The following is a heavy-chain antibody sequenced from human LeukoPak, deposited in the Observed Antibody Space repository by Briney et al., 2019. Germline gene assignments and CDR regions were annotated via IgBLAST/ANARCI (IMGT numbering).Heavy chain of an antibody. CDR3: VIVRGYFDSSGSAY. CDR2: ITNNGGNT. V-gene: IGHV3-64D*06. D-gene: IGHD3-9*01. J-gene: IGHJ4*02. Sequence: PGGSLRLSCSASGFTFSSYTIHWVRPAPGKGLEFVSAITNNGGNTYYADSVKGRFTISRDNSKNTVYLQMSSLRAEDTAVYYCVIVRGYFDSSGSAYWGQGTLVTVSS. CDR1: GFTFSSYT.